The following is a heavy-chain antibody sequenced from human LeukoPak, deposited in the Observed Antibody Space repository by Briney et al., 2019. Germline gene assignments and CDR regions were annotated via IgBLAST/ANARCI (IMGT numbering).Heavy chain of an antibody. J-gene: IGHJ4*02. CDR3: ARGNYDYVWGRIIRAFDY. CDR1: GGTFSSYA. V-gene: IGHV1-69*13. D-gene: IGHD3-16*01. CDR2: IIPIFGTA. Sequence: GASVKVSCKASGGTFSSYAISWVRQAPGQGLEWMGGIIPIFGTANYAQKFQGRVTITADESTSTAYMELSSLRSEDTAVYYCARGNYDYVWGRIIRAFDYWGQGTLVTVSS.